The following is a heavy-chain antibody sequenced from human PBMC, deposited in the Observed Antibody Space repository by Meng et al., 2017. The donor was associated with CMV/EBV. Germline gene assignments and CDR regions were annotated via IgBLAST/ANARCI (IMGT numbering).Heavy chain of an antibody. CDR1: GFTFSSYD. Sequence: GESLKISCAASGFTFSSYDMHWVRQAPGKGLEWVSVIYSGGSTYYADSVKGRFTISRDNSKNTLYLQMNSLRAEDTAVYYCTSFPRFIYYGMDVWGQGTTVTVSS. CDR3: TSFPRFIYYGMDV. CDR2: IYSGGST. V-gene: IGHV3-66*02. D-gene: IGHD3-10*01. J-gene: IGHJ6*02.